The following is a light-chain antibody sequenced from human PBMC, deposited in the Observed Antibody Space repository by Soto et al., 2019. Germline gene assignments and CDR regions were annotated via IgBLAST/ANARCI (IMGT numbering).Light chain of an antibody. CDR3: AAWDDSLNGLVV. Sequence: QSVLTQPPSASGTPGQRVTISCSGSSSNIGSNTANWYQQLPGTAPKLLIYSNNQRPSGVPDRFSGSKSGTSASLAISGLQSEDEADYYCAAWDDSLNGLVVFGGGTKVTVL. V-gene: IGLV1-44*01. J-gene: IGLJ2*01. CDR2: SNN. CDR1: SSNIGSNT.